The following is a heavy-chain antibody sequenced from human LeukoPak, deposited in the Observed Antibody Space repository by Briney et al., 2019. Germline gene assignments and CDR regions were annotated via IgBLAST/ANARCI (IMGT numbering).Heavy chain of an antibody. CDR3: ARHPYSSSSHFDY. J-gene: IGHJ4*02. Sequence: SETPSLTCAVYGGSFSGHYWSWIRQPPGKGLEWIGYIYYSGSTNYNPSLKSRVTISVDTSKNQFSLKLSSVTAADTAVYYCARHPYSSSSHFDYWGQGTLVTVSS. CDR2: IYYSGST. CDR1: GGSFSGHY. D-gene: IGHD6-6*01. V-gene: IGHV4-59*08.